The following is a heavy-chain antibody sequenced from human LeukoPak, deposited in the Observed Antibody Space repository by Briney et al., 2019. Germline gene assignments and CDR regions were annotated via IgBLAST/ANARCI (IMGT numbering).Heavy chain of an antibody. D-gene: IGHD3-16*01. CDR2: IYSGGST. CDR1: GFTVSSNY. V-gene: IGHV3-66*01. CDR3: ARSTQYDYVWFPNPLDAFDI. Sequence: GGSLRLSCAASGFTVSSNYMSWVRQAPGKGLEWVSVIYSGGSTYYADSVKGRFTISRDNSKNTLYLQMNSLRAEDTAVYCCARSTQYDYVWFPNPLDAFDIWGQGTMVTVSS. J-gene: IGHJ3*02.